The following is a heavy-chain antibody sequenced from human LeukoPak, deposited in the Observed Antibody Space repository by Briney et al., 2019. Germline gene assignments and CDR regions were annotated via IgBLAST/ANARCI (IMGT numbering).Heavy chain of an antibody. CDR3: ARRSIGDIVVVPAPTAFDY. D-gene: IGHD2-2*01. CDR2: INHSGST. J-gene: IGHJ4*02. CDR1: GGSFSGQY. V-gene: IGHV4-34*01. Sequence: PSETLSLTCAVYGGSFSGQYSSWIRHSPGKGLEWSGEINHSGSTNYNPSLKSRVTISVDTSKNQFSLKLSSVTAADTAVYYCARRSIGDIVVVPAPTAFDYWGQGTLVTVSS.